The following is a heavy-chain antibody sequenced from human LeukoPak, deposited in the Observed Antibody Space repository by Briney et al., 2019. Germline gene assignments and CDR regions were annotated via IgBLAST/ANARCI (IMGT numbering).Heavy chain of an antibody. Sequence: SGTLSLTCAVSGGSIRDKNWWSWVRQSPGKGLEWIGEVYHSGDTNYNPSLQSRVTLSVDESKNQFSLKLKSVTAADTAVYYCAIILYDFWSGSDYWGQGTLVTVSS. D-gene: IGHD3-3*01. CDR2: VYHSGDT. CDR1: GGSIRDKNW. CDR3: AIILYDFWSGSDY. V-gene: IGHV4-4*02. J-gene: IGHJ4*02.